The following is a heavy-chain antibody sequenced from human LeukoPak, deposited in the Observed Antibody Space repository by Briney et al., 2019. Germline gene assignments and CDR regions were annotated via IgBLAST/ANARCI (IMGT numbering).Heavy chain of an antibody. CDR1: GGSFSGYY. CDR2: INHSGST. D-gene: IGHD2-21*02. V-gene: IGHV4-34*01. J-gene: IGHJ5*02. CDR3: ARGACGDCNLSLGWFDP. Sequence: SETLSRTCAVYGGSFSGYYWSWIRQPPGKGLEWIGEINHSGSTNYNPSLKSRVTISVDTSKNQFSLKLSSVTAADTAVYYCARGACGDCNLSLGWFDPWGQGTLVTVSS.